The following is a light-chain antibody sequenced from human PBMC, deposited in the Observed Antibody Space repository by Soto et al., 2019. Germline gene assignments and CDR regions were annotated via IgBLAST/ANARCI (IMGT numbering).Light chain of an antibody. CDR1: SSDVGSYNL. Sequence: QSALTQPASVSGSPGQSLSISCTATSSDVGSYNLVSWYQQHPGKAPKLMIYEGSKRPSGVSNRFAGSKAGKTAYLTISGLQAEDEADYYCCSYAGSSTFVIFGGVTKLTVL. CDR3: CSYAGSSTFVI. CDR2: EGS. V-gene: IGLV2-23*01. J-gene: IGLJ2*01.